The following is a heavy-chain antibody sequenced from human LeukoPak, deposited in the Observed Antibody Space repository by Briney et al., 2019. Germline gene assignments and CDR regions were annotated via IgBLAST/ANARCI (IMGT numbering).Heavy chain of an antibody. CDR1: GFTFSSYA. CDR2: ISYDGSNK. CDR3: AAAAAGFHFDY. D-gene: IGHD6-13*01. V-gene: IGHV3-30-3*01. Sequence: GGSLRLSCAASGFTFSSYAMHWVRQAPGKGLEWVAVISYDGSNKYYADSVKGRFTISRDNSKNTLYLQMNSLRAEDTAVYYCAAAAAGFHFDYWGQGTLVTVSS. J-gene: IGHJ4*02.